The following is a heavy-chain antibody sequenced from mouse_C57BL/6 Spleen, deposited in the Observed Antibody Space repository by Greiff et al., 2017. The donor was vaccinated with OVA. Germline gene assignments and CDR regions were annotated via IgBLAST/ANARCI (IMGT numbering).Heavy chain of an antibody. CDR1: GYTFTSYT. D-gene: IGHD3-2*02. J-gene: IGHJ2*01. CDR2: INPSSGYT. CDR3: ARSDSSGYDYFDY. V-gene: IGHV1-4*01. Sequence: VKLMESGAELARPGASVKMSCKASGYTFTSYTMHWVKQRPGQGLEWIGYINPSSGYTKYNQKFKDKATLTADKSSSTAYMQLSSLTSEDSAVYYCARSDSSGYDYFDYWGQGTTLTVSS.